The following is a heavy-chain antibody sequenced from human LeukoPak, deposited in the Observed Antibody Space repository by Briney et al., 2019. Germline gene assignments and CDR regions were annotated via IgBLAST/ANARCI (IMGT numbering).Heavy chain of an antibody. CDR3: ARKRGSSSLDYYYMDV. D-gene: IGHD6-13*01. V-gene: IGHV4-4*07. Sequence: SETLSLTCTVSGGSISSYYWSWIRQPAGKGLEWIGRIYTSWSTNYNPSLKSRVTMSIDTSKNQFSLKLSSVTAADTAVYYCARKRGSSSLDYYYMDVWGKGTTVTISS. CDR1: GGSISSYY. J-gene: IGHJ6*03. CDR2: IYTSWST.